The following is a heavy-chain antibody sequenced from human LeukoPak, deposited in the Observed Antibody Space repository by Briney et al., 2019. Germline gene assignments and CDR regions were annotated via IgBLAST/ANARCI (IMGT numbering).Heavy chain of an antibody. CDR3: ARHGRIGTINPSY. J-gene: IGHJ4*02. V-gene: IGHV4-39*01. D-gene: IGHD2-15*01. CDR1: GGSISNSGYY. CDR2: MYYSGST. Sequence: SETLSLTCTLSGGSISNSGYYWGWIRQPPGKGLEWIGRMYYSGSTYYNPSPKIRATISVDTSKNQFSLKLSSVTAADTAVYYCARHGRIGTINPSYWGQGTLVTVSS.